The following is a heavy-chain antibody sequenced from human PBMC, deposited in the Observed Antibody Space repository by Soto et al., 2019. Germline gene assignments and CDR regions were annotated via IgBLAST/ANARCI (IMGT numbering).Heavy chain of an antibody. Sequence: EVQLVETGGVLIQPGGSLRLSCAASGFPVSSNCMIWVRQAPGKGLEWVPVIYSGGSTYYADSVKGRFTISRDNSKNTLYLQMNSLRAEDTAVYYCASSGYSALLPDYWGQGTLVTVSS. CDR2: IYSGGST. V-gene: IGHV3-53*02. J-gene: IGHJ4*02. D-gene: IGHD3-22*01. CDR3: ASSGYSALLPDY. CDR1: GFPVSSNC.